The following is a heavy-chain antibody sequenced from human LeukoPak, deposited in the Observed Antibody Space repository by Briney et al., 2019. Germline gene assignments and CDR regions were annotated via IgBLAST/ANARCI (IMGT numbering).Heavy chain of an antibody. Sequence: ASVKVSCKASGYTFTSYYMHWVRQAPGQGLEWMGIINPSGGSTSYAQKFQGRVTVTRDMSTSTVYMELSSLRSEDTAVYYCARDLRGVGELPPEGFDYWGQGTLVTVSS. V-gene: IGHV1-46*01. CDR3: ARDLRGVGELPPEGFDY. CDR2: INPSGGST. J-gene: IGHJ4*02. CDR1: GYTFTSYY. D-gene: IGHD1-14*01.